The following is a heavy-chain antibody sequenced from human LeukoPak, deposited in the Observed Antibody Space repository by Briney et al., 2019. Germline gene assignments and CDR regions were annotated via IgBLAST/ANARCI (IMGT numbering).Heavy chain of an antibody. CDR1: GFTFSSYR. V-gene: IGHV3-7*01. D-gene: IGHD6-19*01. J-gene: IGHJ4*02. CDR2: IKQDGSEK. Sequence: GGSLRLSCAASGFTFSSYRMSWVRQAPGKGLEWVANIKQDGSEKYYVDSVKGRFTISRDNAKNSLYLQMNSLRAEDTAVYYCARVPLYSSGWYYFDYWGQGTLVTVSS. CDR3: ARVPLYSSGWYYFDY.